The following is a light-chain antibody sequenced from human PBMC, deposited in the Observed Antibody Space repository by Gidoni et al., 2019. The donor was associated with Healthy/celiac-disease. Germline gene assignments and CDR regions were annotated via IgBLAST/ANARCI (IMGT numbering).Light chain of an antibody. V-gene: IGKV1-39*01. CDR1: QSISSY. J-gene: IGKJ1*01. CDR2: AAS. CDR3: QQSYRTPLT. Sequence: DIQITQSPSSLSASVGDRVTITCRASQSISSYLNWYQQKPGKDPKHLIYAASSLQSGGPSRFSGSGSGTDFTITISSLQPEDFANYDCQQSYRTPLTFGQGTKVEIK.